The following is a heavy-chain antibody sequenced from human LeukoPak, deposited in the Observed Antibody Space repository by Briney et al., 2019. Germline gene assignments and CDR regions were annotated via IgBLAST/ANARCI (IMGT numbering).Heavy chain of an antibody. V-gene: IGHV3-30-3*01. Sequence: GRSLRLSCAASGFTFSSYAMHWVRQAPGKGLEWVAIISYDGSNKYYADSVKGRFTISRDNSKNTLYLQMNSLRAEDTAAYYCARGVQEGYDYVWGSYRPKPFFDYWGQGTLVTVSS. CDR2: ISYDGSNK. CDR1: GFTFSSYA. D-gene: IGHD3-16*02. J-gene: IGHJ4*02. CDR3: ARGVQEGYDYVWGSYRPKPFFDY.